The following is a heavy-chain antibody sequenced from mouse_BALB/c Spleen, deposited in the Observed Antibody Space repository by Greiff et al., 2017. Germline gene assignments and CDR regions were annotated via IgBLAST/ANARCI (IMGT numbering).Heavy chain of an antibody. CDR1: GFTFSNYW. V-gene: IGHV6-6*02. CDR2: IRLKSNNYAT. CDR3: TREITTWFAY. J-gene: IGHJ3*01. Sequence: EVQLVESGGGLVQPGGSMKLSCVASGFTFSNYWMNWVRQSPEKGLEWVAEIRLKSNNYATHYAESVKGRFTISRDDSKSSVYLQMNNLRAEDTGIYYCTREITTWFAYWGQGTLVTVSA. D-gene: IGHD2-4*01.